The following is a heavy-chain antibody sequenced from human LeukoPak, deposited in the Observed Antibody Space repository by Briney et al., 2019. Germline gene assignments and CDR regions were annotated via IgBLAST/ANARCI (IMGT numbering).Heavy chain of an antibody. CDR3: AKIGFGELSFDY. Sequence: GGSLRLSCAASGFTFSSYAMSWVRQAPGKGLEGVSAISGSGGSTYYADSVKGRFTISRDNSKNTLYLQMNSLRAEDTAVYYCAKIGFGELSFDYWGQGTLVTVSS. D-gene: IGHD3-10*01. V-gene: IGHV3-23*01. CDR1: GFTFSSYA. CDR2: ISGSGGST. J-gene: IGHJ4*02.